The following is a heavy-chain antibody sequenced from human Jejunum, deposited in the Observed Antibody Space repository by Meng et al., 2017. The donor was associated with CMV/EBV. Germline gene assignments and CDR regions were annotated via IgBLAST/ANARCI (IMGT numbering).Heavy chain of an antibody. V-gene: IGHV2-5*02. CDR1: FSLSSIGVA. CDR2: IYWDDDK. Sequence: FSLSSIGVAVGWIRQPPGKALEWLAHIYWDDDKRYSPSLKSRITITKDTSKNQVVLTMTYMDPVDTATYYCAHRTGESDGSDYSFHYWGQGALVTVS. CDR3: AHRTGESDGSDYSFHY. D-gene: IGHD5-12*01. J-gene: IGHJ4*02.